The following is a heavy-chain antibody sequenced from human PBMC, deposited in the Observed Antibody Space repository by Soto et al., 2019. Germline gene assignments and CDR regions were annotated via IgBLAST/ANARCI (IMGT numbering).Heavy chain of an antibody. CDR3: GHWGVTMGPGGRGPTFDI. J-gene: IGHJ3*02. CDR1: GFSVSSNGVG. CDR2: IYWDGEK. Sequence: QITLRESGPTLVKPTETLTLTCTLSGFSVSSNGVGVGWVRQPPGEALEWLGLIYWDGEKRYNPSLRTRLTITKDTIKNQVVLIMTNMDPVDTATYYCGHWGVTMGPGGRGPTFDIWSQGTTVTVSS. V-gene: IGHV2-5*02. D-gene: IGHD3-10*01.